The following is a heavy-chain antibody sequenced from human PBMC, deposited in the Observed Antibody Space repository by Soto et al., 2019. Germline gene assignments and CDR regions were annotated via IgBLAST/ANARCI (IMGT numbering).Heavy chain of an antibody. J-gene: IGHJ3*01. Sequence: PGGSLRLSCAASEFTFSNYAMTWFRQAPGKGPEWVSGILCSGHTTFYADSVKARFTVSRDNSKNTLSLQMNSLRAEDTAVCDCVKDPDIDDVGDFEFWGQGTMVTVSS. D-gene: IGHD2-21*01. CDR3: VKDPDIDDVGDFEF. V-gene: IGHV3-23*01. CDR2: ILCSGHTT. CDR1: EFTFSNYA.